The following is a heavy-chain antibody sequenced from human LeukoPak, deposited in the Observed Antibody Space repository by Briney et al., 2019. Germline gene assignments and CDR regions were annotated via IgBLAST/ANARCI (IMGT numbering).Heavy chain of an antibody. V-gene: IGHV1-18*01. CDR3: ARDQEWEPTFNNAFDI. CDR2: ISAYNGNT. D-gene: IGHD1-26*01. CDR1: GYTFTSYG. Sequence: ASVKVSCKASGYTFTSYGISWVRQAPGQGLEWMGWISAYNGNTNYAQKLQGRVTMTTDTSTSTAYMELRSLRSDDTAVYYCARDQEWEPTFNNAFDIWGRGTMVTVSS. J-gene: IGHJ3*02.